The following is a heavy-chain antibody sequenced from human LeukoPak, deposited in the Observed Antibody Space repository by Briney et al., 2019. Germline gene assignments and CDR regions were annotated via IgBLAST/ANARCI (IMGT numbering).Heavy chain of an antibody. J-gene: IGHJ2*01. V-gene: IGHV4-59*01. CDR2: IYYSGST. Sequence: SETLSLICTVSGGSISSYYWSWIRQPPGKGLEWIGYIYYSGSTNYNPSLKSRVTISVDTSKNQFSLKLSSVTAADTAVYYCARTPGDWYFDLWGRGTLVTVSS. D-gene: IGHD7-27*01. CDR1: GGSISSYY. CDR3: ARTPGDWYFDL.